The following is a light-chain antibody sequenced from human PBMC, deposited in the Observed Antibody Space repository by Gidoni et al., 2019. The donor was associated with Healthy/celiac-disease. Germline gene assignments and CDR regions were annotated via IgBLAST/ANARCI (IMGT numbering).Light chain of an antibody. J-gene: IGLJ2*01. CDR2: SNN. CDR3: AAWDDSLTGVV. Sequence: QSVLTQPPSASGTHGQRVTLSCSGSSSNIGSNTVNWYQQLPGPAPKLLIYSNNQRPSGFPDRFSGSKSGTSASLAISGLQSEDEADYYCAAWDDSLTGVVFGGGTKLTVL. V-gene: IGLV1-44*01. CDR1: SSNIGSNT.